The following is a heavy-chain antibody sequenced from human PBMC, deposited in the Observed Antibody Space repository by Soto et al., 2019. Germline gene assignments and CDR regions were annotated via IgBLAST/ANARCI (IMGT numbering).Heavy chain of an antibody. CDR2: ISSSSSYI. V-gene: IGHV3-21*01. J-gene: IGHJ4*02. Sequence: VQLVESGGGLVKPGGSLRLSCAASGFTFSSYSMNWVRQAPGKGLEWVSSISSSSSYIYYADSVKGRFTISRDNAKNSLYLQMNSLRAEDTAVYYCARMSAGYGGLDYWGQGTLVTVSS. CDR1: GFTFSSYS. D-gene: IGHD4-17*01. CDR3: ARMSAGYGGLDY.